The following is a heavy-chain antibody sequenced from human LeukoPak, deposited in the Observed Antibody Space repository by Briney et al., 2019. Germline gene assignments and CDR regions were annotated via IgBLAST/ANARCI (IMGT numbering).Heavy chain of an antibody. V-gene: IGHV1-18*01. CDR3: ARDWDGVAAAGTDWYFDL. CDR1: GYTFTSYG. CDR2: ISAYNGNT. Sequence: GASVKVSCKASGYTFTSYGISWVRQAPGQGLEWMGWISAYNGNTNYAQKLQGRVTMTTGTSTSTAYMELRSLRSDDTAVYYCARDWDGVAAAGTDWYFDLWGRGTLVTVSS. J-gene: IGHJ2*01. D-gene: IGHD6-13*01.